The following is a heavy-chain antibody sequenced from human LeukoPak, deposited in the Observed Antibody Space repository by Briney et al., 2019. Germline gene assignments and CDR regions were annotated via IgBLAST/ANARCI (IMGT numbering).Heavy chain of an antibody. CDR2: IYYSGTT. D-gene: IGHD1-26*01. CDR3: ARSGSYGGHFDN. V-gene: IGHV4-59*08. Sequence: SETLSLTCTVSGASISNYYCSWIRQSPGKGLEWIGYIYYSGTTNYNPSLKSRVTISVDTSKNQFSLKLTSVTAADTAVYYCARSGSYGGHFDNWGQGTLVTVSS. J-gene: IGHJ4*02. CDR1: GASISNYY.